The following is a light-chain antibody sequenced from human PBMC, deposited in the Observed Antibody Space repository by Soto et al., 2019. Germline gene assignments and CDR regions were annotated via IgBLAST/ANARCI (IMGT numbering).Light chain of an antibody. CDR2: KAS. V-gene: IGKV1-5*03. CDR1: QSISGW. J-gene: IGKJ1*01. Sequence: DSLMISVPAALSKSVGDRVTITCRASQSISGWLAWYQQKPGKAPKLLIYKASTLQSGVPSRFSGSGSGTEFTLTISSLQPDDFATYYCQQQWTFGQGTKVDIK. CDR3: QQQWT.